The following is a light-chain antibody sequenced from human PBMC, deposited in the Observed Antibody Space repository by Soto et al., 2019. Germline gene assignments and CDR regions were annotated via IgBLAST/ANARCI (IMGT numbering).Light chain of an antibody. CDR2: DAS. CDR3: QQRSNWPPT. J-gene: IGKJ5*01. CDR1: QSISSW. V-gene: IGKV1-5*01. Sequence: DIQMTQSPSTLSASAGDRVTIACRASQSISSWLAWYQQKPGKAPKLLIYDASSLESGVPQRFSGSGSGTDFTLTISSLEPEDFAVYYCQQRSNWPPTCGQGTRLEIK.